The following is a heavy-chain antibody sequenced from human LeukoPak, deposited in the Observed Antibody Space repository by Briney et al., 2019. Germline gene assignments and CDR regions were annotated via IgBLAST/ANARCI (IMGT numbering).Heavy chain of an antibody. J-gene: IGHJ5*02. CDR2: IYYSGST. CDR3: ARVIVVVPAATPNWFDP. D-gene: IGHD2-2*01. V-gene: IGHV4-30-4*01. CDR1: GGPISSGDYY. Sequence: PSETLSLTCTVSGGPISSGDYYWSWIRQPPGKGLEWIGYIYYSGSTYYNPSLKSRVTISVDTSKNQFSLKLSSVTAADTAVYYCARVIVVVPAATPNWFDPWGQGTLVTVSS.